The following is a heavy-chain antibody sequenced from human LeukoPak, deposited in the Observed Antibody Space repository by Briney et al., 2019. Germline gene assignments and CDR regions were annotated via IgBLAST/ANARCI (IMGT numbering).Heavy chain of an antibody. J-gene: IGHJ3*02. V-gene: IGHV1-24*01. Sequence: GASVKVSSKVSGYTLTELSMHWVRQAPGKGLEWMGGFDPEDGETIYAQKFQGRVTMTEDTSTDTAYMEPSSLRSEDTAMYYCATGIQLWFQHKHAFDIWGQGTMVTVSS. CDR3: ATGIQLWFQHKHAFDI. CDR2: FDPEDGET. D-gene: IGHD5-18*01. CDR1: GYTLTELS.